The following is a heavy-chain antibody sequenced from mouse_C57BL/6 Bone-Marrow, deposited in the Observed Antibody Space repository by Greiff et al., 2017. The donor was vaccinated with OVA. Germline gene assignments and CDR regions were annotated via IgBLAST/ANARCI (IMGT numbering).Heavy chain of an antibody. CDR2: IRNKPNGSTT. CDR3: ESERGRVAVDYFDY. V-gene: IGHV7-3*04. J-gene: IGHJ2*01. Sequence: EVKLMESGGGLVQPGDSLSLSCAASGFTFTNYYMSWVRQPPGKALEWLAFIRNKPNGSTTEYSASVKCRFTISRDNSQSILYLQMNALRAEDGATAYYESERGRVAVDYFDYWGQGTALTVSS. D-gene: IGHD1-1*01. CDR1: GFTFTNYY.